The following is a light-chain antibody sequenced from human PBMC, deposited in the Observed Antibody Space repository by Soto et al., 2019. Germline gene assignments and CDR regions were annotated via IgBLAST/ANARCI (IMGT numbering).Light chain of an antibody. V-gene: IGLV2-14*03. CDR1: SSDIGSYNY. CDR2: DVS. CDR3: SSCTMSSILDVV. Sequence: QSALTQPASVSGSPGQSITISCTGTSSDIGSYNYVSWYQHHPGKAPKLMIYDVSDRPSGVSNRFSGSKSGNTASLTISGLQAEDEADYYCSSCTMSSILDVVFGGGTKLTVL. J-gene: IGLJ2*01.